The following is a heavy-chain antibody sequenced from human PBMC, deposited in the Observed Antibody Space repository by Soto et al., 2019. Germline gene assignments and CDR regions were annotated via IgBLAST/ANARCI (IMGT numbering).Heavy chain of an antibody. CDR2: ISTYTGNT. CDR1: GYTFDSYG. V-gene: IGHV1-18*01. Sequence: GASVKVSCKASGYTFDSYGLNWVRQAPGQGLEWMGWISTYTGNTDYPQKFQGRVTMTTDTSTNTAFLDLRSLTSDDTAVYYCVRNVSVTSGSFGGYWRHGTMVTVSS. J-gene: IGHJ4*01. CDR3: VRNVSVTSGSFGGY. D-gene: IGHD4-4*01.